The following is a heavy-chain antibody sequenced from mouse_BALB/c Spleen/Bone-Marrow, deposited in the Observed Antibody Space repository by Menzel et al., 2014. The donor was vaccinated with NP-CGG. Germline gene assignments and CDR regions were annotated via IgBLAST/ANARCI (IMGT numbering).Heavy chain of an antibody. Sequence: DVKLQESGAELVKPGASVKLSCTASGFNVKDTYMHWVKQRPEQGLEWIGKIDPANGNTKYDPKFQGKATITADTSSNTAYQQLSSLTSEDTAVYYCARFPFPYWGQGTLVTVSA. CDR2: IDPANGNT. CDR1: GFNVKDTY. CDR3: ARFPFPY. V-gene: IGHV14-3*02. J-gene: IGHJ3*01.